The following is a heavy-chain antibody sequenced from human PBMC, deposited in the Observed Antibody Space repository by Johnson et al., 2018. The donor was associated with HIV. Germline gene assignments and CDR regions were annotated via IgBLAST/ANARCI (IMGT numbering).Heavy chain of an antibody. CDR1: GFTFADYA. D-gene: IGHD1-26*01. J-gene: IGHJ3*02. CDR3: AKEKVGATGGAFDI. Sequence: QVQLVESGGGVVRPGGSLRLSCAASGFTFADYAMSWVRQAPGKGLEWVAVISYDGSNKYYADSVKGRFTISRDNSKKTLYLQMNSLRAEDTAVYYCAKEKVGATGGAFDIWGQGTMVTVSS. CDR2: ISYDGSNK. V-gene: IGHV3-30-3*01.